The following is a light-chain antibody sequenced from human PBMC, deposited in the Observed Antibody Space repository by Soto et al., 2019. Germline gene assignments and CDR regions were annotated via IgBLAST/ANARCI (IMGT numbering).Light chain of an antibody. CDR1: SSDVGGYNY. J-gene: IGLJ3*02. CDR3: SSYTSSSILWV. CDR2: EVS. V-gene: IGLV2-14*01. Sequence: QSALTQPASVSGSPGQSITISCTGTSSDVGGYNYVSWYQQHTGKAPKLMIYEVSNRPSGVSNRFSGSKSGNTASLTISGLEAEDGADYYCSSYTSSSILWVFGGGTKVTVL.